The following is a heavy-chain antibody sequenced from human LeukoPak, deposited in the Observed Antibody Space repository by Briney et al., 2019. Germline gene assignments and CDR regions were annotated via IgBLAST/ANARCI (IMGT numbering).Heavy chain of an antibody. CDR2: ISYDGSNK. J-gene: IGHJ4*02. Sequence: PGRSLRLSCAASGFTFSSYAMHWVRQAPGKGLEWVAVISYDGSNKYYADSVKGRFTISRDNSKNTLYLQMNSLRAEDTAVYYCARGAVRELPPFDYWGQGTLVTVSS. CDR1: GFTFSSYA. D-gene: IGHD1-26*01. V-gene: IGHV3-30*01. CDR3: ARGAVRELPPFDY.